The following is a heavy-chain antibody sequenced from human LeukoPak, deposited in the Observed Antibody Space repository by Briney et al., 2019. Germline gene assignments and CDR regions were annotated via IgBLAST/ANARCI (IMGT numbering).Heavy chain of an antibody. CDR3: AKALAAAGETPDDY. J-gene: IGHJ4*02. V-gene: IGHV3-21*04. Sequence: GGSLRLSCAASGFTFSSYSMNWVRQAPGKGLEWVSSVTSSSSYIYYADSVKGRFTISRDNAKNSLYLQMNSLRAEDTAVYYCAKALAAAGETPDDYWGQGTLVTVSS. D-gene: IGHD6-13*01. CDR2: VTSSSSYI. CDR1: GFTFSSYS.